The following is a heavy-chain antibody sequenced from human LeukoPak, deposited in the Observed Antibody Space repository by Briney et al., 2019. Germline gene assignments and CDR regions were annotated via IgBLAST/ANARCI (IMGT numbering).Heavy chain of an antibody. CDR2: ISGSGGST. Sequence: PGGSLRLSCAASGFTFSSYGMSWVRQAPGKGLGWVSAISGSGGSTYYADSVKGRFSISRDKSKNTVYLQMDSLRAEDTAVYYCAKRGAEVGASVAPGDYWGQGTLLTVSS. D-gene: IGHD1-26*01. CDR1: GFTFSSYG. J-gene: IGHJ4*02. CDR3: AKRGAEVGASVAPGDY. V-gene: IGHV3-23*01.